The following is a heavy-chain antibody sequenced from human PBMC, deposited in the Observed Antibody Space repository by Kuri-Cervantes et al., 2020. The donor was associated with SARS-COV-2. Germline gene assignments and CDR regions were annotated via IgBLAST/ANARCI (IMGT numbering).Heavy chain of an antibody. D-gene: IGHD4-11*01. V-gene: IGHV3-7*05. CDR3: ARVQDYYSNSQFDY. CDR2: IKQDGSEK. Sequence: GGSLRLSCAAPGFTFSSYWMSWVRQAPGKGLEWVANIKQDGSEKYYVDSVKGRFTISRDNAKNSLYLQMNSLRAEDTAVYYCARVQDYYSNSQFDYWGQGTLVTVSS. J-gene: IGHJ4*02. CDR1: GFTFSSYW.